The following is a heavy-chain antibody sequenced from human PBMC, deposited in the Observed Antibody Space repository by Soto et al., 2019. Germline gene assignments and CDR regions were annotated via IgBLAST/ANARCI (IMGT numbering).Heavy chain of an antibody. D-gene: IGHD3-10*01. J-gene: IGHJ4*02. CDR1: GFTFSNYG. CDR2: ISSDGNDK. CDR3: AKGSFSAHHFLDH. Sequence: QVQLVESGGGVVQPGRSLRLSCAASGFTFSNYGMHWVRQAPGKGLEWVTTISSDGNDKYYASSVKGRFTISRDNSENTVELQMTGLRAEDTAVYYCAKGSFSAHHFLDHWGQGTLVAVSS. V-gene: IGHV3-30*18.